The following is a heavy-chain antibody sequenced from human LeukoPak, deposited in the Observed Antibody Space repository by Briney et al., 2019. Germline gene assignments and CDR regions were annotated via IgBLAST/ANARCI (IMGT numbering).Heavy chain of an antibody. D-gene: IGHD1-26*01. J-gene: IGHJ4*02. CDR1: GYTFTAYY. Sequence: ASERVSCKASGYTFTAYYIHWVRQAPGQGLEWMGWINPNNGGTHYAQKFQGRVTLTRDSSISTAYMEVRSLRSDDTAVYYCARSSRGDYWGQGTQVTVSS. V-gene: IGHV1-2*02. CDR2: INPNNGGT. CDR3: ARSSRGDY.